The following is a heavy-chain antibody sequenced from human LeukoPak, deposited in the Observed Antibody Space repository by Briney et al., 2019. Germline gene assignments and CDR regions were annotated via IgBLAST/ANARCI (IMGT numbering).Heavy chain of an antibody. D-gene: IGHD2-21*02. Sequence: ASVKVSCKASGYTFTSYGISWVRQAPGQGLEWMGWISAYNGNTNYAQKLQGRVTMTTDTSTSTAYMELRSLRSDDTAVYYCARKMEGDNSNLHFDYWGQGTLVTVSS. J-gene: IGHJ4*02. V-gene: IGHV1-18*01. CDR3: ARKMEGDNSNLHFDY. CDR1: GYTFTSYG. CDR2: ISAYNGNT.